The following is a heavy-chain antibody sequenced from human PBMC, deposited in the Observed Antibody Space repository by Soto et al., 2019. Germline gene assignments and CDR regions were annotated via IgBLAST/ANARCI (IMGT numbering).Heavy chain of an antibody. V-gene: IGHV3-11*06. D-gene: IGHD3-22*01. J-gene: IGHJ3*01. CDR3: ARDQLYYNDISGRPLNAFDV. CDR1: GFTFSDYY. CDR2: ISGSTIYT. Sequence: GGSLRLSCAASGFTFSDYYMSWIRQAPGKGLEWVSYISGSTIYTNYADSVKGRFTISRDNAKNSLYLQMNSLRAEDTAVYYCARDQLYYNDISGRPLNAFDVWGQGTMVTVSS.